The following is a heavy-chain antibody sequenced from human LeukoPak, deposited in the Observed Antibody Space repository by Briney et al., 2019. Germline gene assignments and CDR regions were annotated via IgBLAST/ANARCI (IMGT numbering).Heavy chain of an antibody. J-gene: IGHJ3*01. CDR2: IIPIFGTA. V-gene: IGHV1-69*01. CDR1: GGTFSSYA. Sequence: GSSVKVSCKASGGTFSSYAISWVRQAPGQGLEWMGGIIPIFGTANYAQKLQGRVTITADESTSTAYMELSSLRSEDTAVYYCARDRIDETIFGVVGNLWGQGTMVTVSS. CDR3: ARDRIDETIFGVVGNL. D-gene: IGHD3-3*01.